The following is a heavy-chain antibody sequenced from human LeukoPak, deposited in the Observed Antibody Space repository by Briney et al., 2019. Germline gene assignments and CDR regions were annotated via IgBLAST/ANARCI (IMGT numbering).Heavy chain of an antibody. V-gene: IGHV3-23*01. CDR1: GFTFSSSA. D-gene: IGHD5-18*01. Sequence: GGSLRVSCVASGFTFSSSAMSWVRPAPGRGLEWVSDISGTGGSTYYADSVRGGFTISRDNSKNTMYLQTNSLRADDTAVYYCAKDQGYSYGYDGFDIWGQGTMVTVSS. J-gene: IGHJ3*02. CDR3: AKDQGYSYGYDGFDI. CDR2: ISGTGGST.